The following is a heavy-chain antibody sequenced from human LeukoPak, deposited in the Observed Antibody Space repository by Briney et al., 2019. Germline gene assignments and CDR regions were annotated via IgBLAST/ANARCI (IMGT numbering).Heavy chain of an antibody. CDR2: ITASDGRT. CDR3: AKDYSRRAFDY. J-gene: IGHJ4*02. D-gene: IGHD1-14*01. V-gene: IGHV3-23*01. CDR1: GFTIGRYA. Sequence: GGSLRLCCAASGFTIGRYAMSWVRQAPGKGLEWVSSITASDGRTYYAYSVTGRFIISRDNSKNALYLQMNSLRAEDTAVYYCAKDYSRRAFDYWGQGTLVTVSS.